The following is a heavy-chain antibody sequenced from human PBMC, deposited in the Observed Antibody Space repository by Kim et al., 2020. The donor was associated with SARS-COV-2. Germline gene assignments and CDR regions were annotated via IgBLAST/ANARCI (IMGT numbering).Heavy chain of an antibody. CDR2: IWYDGSNK. V-gene: IGHV3-33*01. D-gene: IGHD6-6*01. CDR1: GFTFSSYG. J-gene: IGHJ3*02. CDR3: ARGRQLAEDAFDI. Sequence: GGSLRLSCAGSGFTFSSYGMHWVRQAPGKGLEWVAVIWYDGSNKYYAASVKGRFTISRDNSKNPLYLQMNSLRAEDTAVYYCARGRQLAEDAFDIWGQGTMVTVSS.